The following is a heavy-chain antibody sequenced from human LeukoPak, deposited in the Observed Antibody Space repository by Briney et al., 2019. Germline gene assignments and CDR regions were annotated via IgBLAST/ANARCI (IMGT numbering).Heavy chain of an antibody. J-gene: IGHJ4*02. CDR2: MSYDGNSF. Sequence: GGSLRLSCVTSGFTFLDFAVHWVRQAPGKGLEWVAVMSYDGNSFHYADSVKGRFILSRDSSKNTLYQQMSSLRPEDTAVYYCTREWGAAADYWGQGTLVTVSS. CDR3: TREWGAAADY. CDR1: GFTFLDFA. V-gene: IGHV3-30-3*01. D-gene: IGHD6-13*01.